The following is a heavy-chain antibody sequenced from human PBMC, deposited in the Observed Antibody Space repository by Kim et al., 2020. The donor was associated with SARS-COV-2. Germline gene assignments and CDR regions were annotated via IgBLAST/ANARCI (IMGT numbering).Heavy chain of an antibody. D-gene: IGHD6-19*01. V-gene: IGHV3-23*01. CDR3: AKVTSGSSGWFEYFQH. J-gene: IGHJ1*01. Sequence: GGSLRLSCAASGFTFNNYAMSWVRQAPGKGLEWVSGIRDSGGSTKYADSVKGRFSISRDNSKNTLYLQMDRLRAEYTAVYYCAKVTSGSSGWFEYFQHWGQGTLVTVSS. CDR2: IRDSGGST. CDR1: GFTFNNYA.